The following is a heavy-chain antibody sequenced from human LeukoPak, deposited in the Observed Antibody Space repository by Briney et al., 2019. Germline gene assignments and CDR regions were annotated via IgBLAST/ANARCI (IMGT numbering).Heavy chain of an antibody. CDR3: ARGYSSGLHFDY. J-gene: IGHJ4*02. V-gene: IGHV3-74*01. D-gene: IGHD6-19*01. CDR2: IKSDGSDT. CDR1: GFTLSSYW. Sequence: GGSLRLSCAASGFTLSSYWMHWVRQVPGKGLVWVSRIKSDGSDTRYADSVKGRFTISRDNAKNTLYPQMNSLRAEDTAVYYCARGYSSGLHFDYWGQGTLVTVSS.